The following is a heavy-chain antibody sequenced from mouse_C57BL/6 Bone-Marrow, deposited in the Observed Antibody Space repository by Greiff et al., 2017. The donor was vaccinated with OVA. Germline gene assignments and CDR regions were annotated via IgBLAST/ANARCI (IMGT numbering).Heavy chain of an antibody. CDR1: GYTFTSYW. Sequence: QVQLQQPGAELVKPGASVKLSCKASGYTFTSYWMHWVKQRPGQGLEWIGMIHPNSGSTNYNEKFKSKATLTVDKSSSTAYMQLSSLTSEDSAVYYGARYPAYIRYYFDYWGQGTTLTVSS. CDR2: IHPNSGST. J-gene: IGHJ2*01. V-gene: IGHV1-64*01. D-gene: IGHD2-10*01. CDR3: ARYPAYIRYYFDY.